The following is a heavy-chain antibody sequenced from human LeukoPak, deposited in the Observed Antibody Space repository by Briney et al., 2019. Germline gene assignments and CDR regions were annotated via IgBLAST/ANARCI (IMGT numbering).Heavy chain of an antibody. V-gene: IGHV4-4*07. CDR3: AGTKLGYCTTTGCPLES. CDR1: GGSISSYY. Sequence: PSETLSLTCTVSGGSISSYYWSWIRQPAGKGLESIGHISTSGSTNYNPSLKSRVTIAVETSKSQFSLNLRSVTTADTAVYFCAGTKLGYCTTTGCPLESWGQGTLVAVSS. D-gene: IGHD2-2*01. CDR2: ISTSGST. J-gene: IGHJ4*02.